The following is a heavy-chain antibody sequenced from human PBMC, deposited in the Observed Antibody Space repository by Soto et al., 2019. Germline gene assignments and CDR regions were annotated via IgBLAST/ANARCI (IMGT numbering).Heavy chain of an antibody. D-gene: IGHD6-19*01. Sequence: EVQLLESGGGLVQPAGSLRLSCAASGFSFTSSALGGVRQAPGKGLEWVSAVSTSGGTTYYADSVKGRFAISRDNSKSTLYLQMSSLRAEDTALYYCATPRMYSGGIYWYFDLWGRGTLVTVSS. CDR2: VSTSGGTT. CDR1: GFSFTSSA. J-gene: IGHJ2*01. CDR3: ATPRMYSGGIYWYFDL. V-gene: IGHV3-23*01.